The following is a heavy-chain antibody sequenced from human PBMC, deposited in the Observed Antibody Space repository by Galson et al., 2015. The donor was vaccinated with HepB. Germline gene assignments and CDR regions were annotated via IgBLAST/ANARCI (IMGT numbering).Heavy chain of an antibody. CDR1: GFTFSSYE. D-gene: IGHD3-10*01. CDR3: ARDLGLGVVRYFDY. J-gene: IGHJ4*02. Sequence: SLRLSCAASGFTFSSYEMNWARQAPGKGLEWISYITSSGSIIYYADSVKGRFTISRDNAKNSLYLQMNSLRAEDTAVYYCARDLGLGVVRYFDYWGQGTLVTVSS. V-gene: IGHV3-48*03. CDR2: ITSSGSII.